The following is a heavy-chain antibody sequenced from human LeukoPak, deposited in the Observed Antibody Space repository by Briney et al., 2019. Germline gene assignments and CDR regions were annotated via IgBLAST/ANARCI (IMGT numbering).Heavy chain of an antibody. CDR3: ARVSYYDFWSTDYTEGFDY. J-gene: IGHJ4*02. CDR2: IKQDGSKK. V-gene: IGHV3-7*01. Sequence: PGGSLRLSCVASGFPFSSYWMTWVRQAPGKGLEWVANIKQDGSKKSYVDSVKGRFTISRDNAKNSLFLQMNSLRAEDTAVYYCARVSYYDFWSTDYTEGFDYWGRGTLVTVSS. D-gene: IGHD3-3*01. CDR1: GFPFSSYW.